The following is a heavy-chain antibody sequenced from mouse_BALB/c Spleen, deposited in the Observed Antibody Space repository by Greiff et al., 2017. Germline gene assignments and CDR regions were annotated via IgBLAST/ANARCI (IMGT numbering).Heavy chain of an antibody. D-gene: IGHD2-1*01. J-gene: IGHJ1*01. V-gene: IGHV1S56*01. Sequence: QVQLQQSGPELVKPGASVRISCKASGYTFTSYYIHWVKQRPGQGLEWIGWIYPGNVNTKYNEKFKGKATLTADKSSSTAYMQLSSLTSEDSAVYFCARDGNYYFDVWGAGTTVTVSS. CDR2: IYPGNVNT. CDR3: ARDGNYYFDV. CDR1: GYTFTSYY.